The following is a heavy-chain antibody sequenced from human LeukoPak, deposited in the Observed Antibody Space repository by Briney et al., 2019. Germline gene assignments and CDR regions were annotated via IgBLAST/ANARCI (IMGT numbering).Heavy chain of an antibody. CDR1: GYTFTSYA. D-gene: IGHD1-26*01. V-gene: IGHV1-3*01. CDR2: ISAGNGNT. J-gene: IGHJ4*02. CDR3: ARDSGSGNNDY. Sequence: ASVKVSCTASGYTFTSYAIHWVRQAPGQRLEWMGWISAGNGNTKYSQNFQGRVTFISNTSATTAFMELSSLRSEDAAVYYCARDSGSGNNDYWGQGTLVTVSS.